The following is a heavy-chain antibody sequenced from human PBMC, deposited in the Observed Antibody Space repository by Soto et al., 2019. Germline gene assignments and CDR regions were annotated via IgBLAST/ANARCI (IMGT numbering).Heavy chain of an antibody. CDR3: AKGQCDPHSYVFDS. J-gene: IGHJ4*02. Sequence: GGSLRRSCAPSGCSFSAYAMSWVRQAPGQVLDWVSGMTGSGGFTYYAHSVKGRITISRDNSKNTLYVQMNSLRAEDTAVYYGAKGQCDPHSYVFDSWGQGTLVTVSS. CDR1: GCSFSAYA. CDR2: MTGSGGFT. D-gene: IGHD5-18*01. V-gene: IGHV3-23*01.